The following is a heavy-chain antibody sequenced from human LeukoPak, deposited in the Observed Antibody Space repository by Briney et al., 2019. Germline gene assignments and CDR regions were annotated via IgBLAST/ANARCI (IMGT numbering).Heavy chain of an antibody. V-gene: IGHV3-7*03. Sequence: GGSLRLSCAASGFTFSNYYMSWVRQAPGKGLEWVANIKEDGTETYYVDSVKGRFTISRDNAKNSLYLQMNSLRVEDTAVYYCAKEGRSLQTYWGQGTLVTVSS. CDR3: AKEGRSLQTY. J-gene: IGHJ4*02. CDR1: GFTFSNYY. D-gene: IGHD5-24*01. CDR2: IKEDGTET.